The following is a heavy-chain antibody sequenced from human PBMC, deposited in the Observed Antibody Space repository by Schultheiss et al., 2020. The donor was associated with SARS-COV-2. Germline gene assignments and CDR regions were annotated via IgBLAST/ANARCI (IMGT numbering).Heavy chain of an antibody. CDR3: ASVVDYYDSSGYYVRDY. V-gene: IGHV3-30*01. CDR1: GFTFSSYA. CDR2: ISYDGSNK. Sequence: GGSLRLSCAASGFTFSSYAMHWVRQAPGKGLEWVAVISYDGSNKYYADSVKGRFTISRDNSKNTLYLQMNSLRAEDTAVYYCASVVDYYDSSGYYVRDYWGQGTLVTVSS. D-gene: IGHD3-22*01. J-gene: IGHJ4*02.